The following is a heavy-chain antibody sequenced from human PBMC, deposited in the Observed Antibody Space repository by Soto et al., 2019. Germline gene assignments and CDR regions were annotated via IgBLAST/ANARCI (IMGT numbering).Heavy chain of an antibody. V-gene: IGHV3-73*01. Sequence: GGSLRLSCAASGFTFSGSAMHWVRQASGKGLEWVGRIRSKANSCATAYAASVKGRFTISRDDSKNTAYLQMNSLKTEDTAVYYCTRIQWLSRVIWGQGTMVTVSS. D-gene: IGHD1-1*01. CDR1: GFTFSGSA. CDR2: IRSKANSCAT. CDR3: TRIQWLSRVI. J-gene: IGHJ3*02.